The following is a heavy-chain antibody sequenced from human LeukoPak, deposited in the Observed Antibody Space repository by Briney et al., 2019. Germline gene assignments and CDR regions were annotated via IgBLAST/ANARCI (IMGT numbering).Heavy chain of an antibody. D-gene: IGHD1-26*01. CDR1: GFTFSSFE. J-gene: IGHJ4*02. CDR3: ARAMWELPRFDY. V-gene: IGHV3-48*03. CDR2: ISSSGSTI. Sequence: GGSLRLSCAASGFTFSSFEMNWVRQAPGKGLEWVSYISSSGSTIYYADSVKGRFTISRDNAKNTLYLQMNSLRAEDTAVYYCARAMWELPRFDYWGQGTLVTVSS.